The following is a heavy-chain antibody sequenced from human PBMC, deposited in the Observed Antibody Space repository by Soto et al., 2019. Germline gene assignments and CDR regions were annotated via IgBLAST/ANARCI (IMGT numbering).Heavy chain of an antibody. J-gene: IGHJ6*02. CDR1: GDPISSSKW. CDR2: IDQDGIT. V-gene: IGHV4-4*02. Sequence: SETLSLTCAVSGDPISSSKWWTWVRQTPGKGLEWIGKIDQDGITNYNPSLESRVTILKDNSKNQLSLKLTSVTAVDSAVYYCARLNRDYYYYGMDVWGQGATVTVSS. CDR3: ARLNRDYYYYGMDV.